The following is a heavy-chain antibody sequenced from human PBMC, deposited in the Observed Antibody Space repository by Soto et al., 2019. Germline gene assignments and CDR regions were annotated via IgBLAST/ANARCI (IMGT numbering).Heavy chain of an antibody. V-gene: IGHV1-46*01. CDR3: ARPPYPGCINAVCYPLDY. CDR1: GYTFTSYY. CDR2: INPSGGST. D-gene: IGHD2-8*01. Sequence: QVQLVQSGAEVKKPGASVKISCKASGYTFTSYYMHWVRQAPGQGLEWMGIINPSGGSTNYAQKPPGRVAMTRDTSTSTVYTELNSLRSQDTAVYYCARPPYPGCINAVCYPLDYWGQGTLVTVSS. J-gene: IGHJ4*02.